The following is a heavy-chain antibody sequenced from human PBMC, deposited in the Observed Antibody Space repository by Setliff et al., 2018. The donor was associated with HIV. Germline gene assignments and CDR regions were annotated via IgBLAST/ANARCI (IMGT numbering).Heavy chain of an antibody. Sequence: GGSLRLSCAASGFSFKIYAMSWVRQAPGKGLEWVSTISDTADYIFYRDSVKGRFTISRDNSKNTVFLQMNSLRGEDTAVYYCSRHLGYCSTTNSCWGQGTPVTVSS. CDR1: GFSFKIYA. D-gene: IGHD2-2*03. J-gene: IGHJ4*02. CDR3: SRHLGYCSTTNSC. V-gene: IGHV3-23*01. CDR2: ISDTADYI.